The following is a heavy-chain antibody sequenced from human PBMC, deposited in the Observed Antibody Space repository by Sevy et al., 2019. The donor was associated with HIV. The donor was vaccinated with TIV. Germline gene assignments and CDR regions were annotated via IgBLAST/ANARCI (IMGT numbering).Heavy chain of an antibody. CDR3: ATLIRGYSGYDRFDY. Sequence: ASVKVSCKVSGYTLTELSMHWVRQAPGKGLEWMGGFDPEDGETIYAQKFQGRVTMTEDTSTDPAYMELSSLRSEDTAVYYCATLIRGYSGYDRFDYWGQGTLVTVSS. D-gene: IGHD5-12*01. CDR2: FDPEDGET. J-gene: IGHJ4*02. V-gene: IGHV1-24*01. CDR1: GYTLTELS.